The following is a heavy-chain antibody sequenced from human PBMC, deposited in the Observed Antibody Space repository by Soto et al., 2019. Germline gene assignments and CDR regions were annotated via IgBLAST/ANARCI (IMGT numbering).Heavy chain of an antibody. CDR3: AKDPPTTGTTFDY. Sequence: EVQLLESGGGLVQPGGSLRLSCAASGFTFSSFAMSWVRQAPGKGLEWVSTINKSGGSTYYADSVKGRFTISRDNSKNMLFLQINGLRAEDTAVYNCAKDPPTTGTTFDYWGRGTLVTVSS. CDR2: INKSGGST. V-gene: IGHV3-23*01. J-gene: IGHJ4*02. CDR1: GFTFSSFA. D-gene: IGHD1-1*01.